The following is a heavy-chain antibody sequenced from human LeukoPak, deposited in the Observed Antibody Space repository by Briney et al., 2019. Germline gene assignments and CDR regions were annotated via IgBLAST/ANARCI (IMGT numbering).Heavy chain of an antibody. D-gene: IGHD3-3*01. CDR1: GGTFSSYA. CDR2: INPSGGST. V-gene: IGHV1-46*01. Sequence: ASVKVSCKASGGTFSSYAISWVGQAPGQGLEWMGIINPSGGSTSYAQKFQGRVTMTRDTSTSTVYMELSSLRSEDTAVYYCARAYDFPDYWGQGTLVTVSS. J-gene: IGHJ4*02. CDR3: ARAYDFPDY.